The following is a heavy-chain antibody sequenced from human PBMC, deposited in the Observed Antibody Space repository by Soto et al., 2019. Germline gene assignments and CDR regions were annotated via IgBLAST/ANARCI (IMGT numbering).Heavy chain of an antibody. Sequence: GESLKISCKGSGYSFTSYWIGWVRQMPGKGLEWMGIIYPGDSDTRYSPSFQGQVTISADKSISTAYLQWSSLKASDTAMYYCARRSTVTTYGGHYYYYYMDVWGKGTTVTV. J-gene: IGHJ6*03. D-gene: IGHD4-17*01. CDR3: ARRSTVTTYGGHYYYYYMDV. CDR2: IYPGDSDT. V-gene: IGHV5-51*01. CDR1: GYSFTSYW.